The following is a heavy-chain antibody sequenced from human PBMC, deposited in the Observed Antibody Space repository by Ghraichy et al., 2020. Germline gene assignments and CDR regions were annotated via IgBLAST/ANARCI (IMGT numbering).Heavy chain of an antibody. J-gene: IGHJ6*02. V-gene: IGHV4-59*03. CDR3: ALDKGGYESFGIAYHYGLGV. CDR2: IYYSGST. CDR1: GGSISNYY. Sequence: SETLSLTCTVSGGSISNYYWTWIWQPPGKGLEWIGDIYYSGSTNYNPSLKSRVTISIDTSKKQFSLKLSSVTAADTAVYYCALDKGGYESFGIAYHYGLGVWGQGTTVTVSS. D-gene: IGHD3-22*01.